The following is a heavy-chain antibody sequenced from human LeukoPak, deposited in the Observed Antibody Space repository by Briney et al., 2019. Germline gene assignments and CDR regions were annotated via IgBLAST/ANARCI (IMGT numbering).Heavy chain of an antibody. CDR3: AKGGSRLFSHI. J-gene: IGHJ3*02. V-gene: IGHV3-11*04. CDR2: ISTSGTTI. CDR1: GFTFSDFY. Sequence: GGSLRLSCAASGFTFSDFYMGWIRQAPGKGLEWVSYISTSGTTIYYADSVKGRFTISRDNAKNSLYLQMNSLRAEDTAVYYCAKGGSRLFSHIWGQGTMVTVSS. D-gene: IGHD3-3*01.